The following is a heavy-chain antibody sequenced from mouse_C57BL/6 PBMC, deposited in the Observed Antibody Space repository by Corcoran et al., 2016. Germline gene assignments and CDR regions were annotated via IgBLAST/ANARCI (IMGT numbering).Heavy chain of an antibody. J-gene: IGHJ1*03. CDR1: GFNIKNAY. D-gene: IGHD1-1*01. V-gene: IGHV14-3*01. CDR2: IDPANGNT. Sequence: EVQLQQSVAELVRPGASVKLSCTASGFNIKNAYMHWVKQRPEQGLEWIGRIDPANGNTKYAPKFQGKATITADTSSNTAYLQLSSLTSEDTAIYSCAPYSYGRSYGYFDVWGTGTTVTVSS. CDR3: APYSYGRSYGYFDV.